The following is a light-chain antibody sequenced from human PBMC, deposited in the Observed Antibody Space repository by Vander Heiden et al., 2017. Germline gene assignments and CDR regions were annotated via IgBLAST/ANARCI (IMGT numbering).Light chain of an antibody. J-gene: IGKJ1*01. V-gene: IGKV4-1*01. CDR2: WAS. CDR3: QQYYSTPRWT. Sequence: DIVMTQSPDSLAVSLGERATINCKSSQSVLYSSNNKNYLAWYQQKTGQPPKLLIYWASTRESGVPDRFSGSGSGTDFTLTISSLQDEDVAVYYCQQYYSTPRWTFGQGTKVEIK. CDR1: QSVLYSSNNKNY.